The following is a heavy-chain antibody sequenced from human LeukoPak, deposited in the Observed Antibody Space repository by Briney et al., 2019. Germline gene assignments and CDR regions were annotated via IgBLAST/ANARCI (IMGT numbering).Heavy chain of an antibody. CDR1: GGSISSYY. D-gene: IGHD6-6*01. CDR3: AREGIAARRGYYYYGMDV. CDR2: IYYSGST. J-gene: IGHJ6*02. V-gene: IGHV4-59*01. Sequence: SETLSLTCTVSGGSISSYYWSWIRQPPGKGLEWIGYIYYSGSTNYNPSLKSRVTISVDTSKNQFSLKLSSVTAADTAVYYCAREGIAARRGYYYYGMDVWGQGTTVTVSS.